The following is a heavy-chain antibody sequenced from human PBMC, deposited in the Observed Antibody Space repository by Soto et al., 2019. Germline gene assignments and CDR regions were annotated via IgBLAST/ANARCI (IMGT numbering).Heavy chain of an antibody. J-gene: IGHJ4*02. V-gene: IGHV1-18*01. Sequence: QVQLVQSGAEVKKPGASVKVSCKASGYTFSSYGFSWVRQAPGQGLEWMGWISAYNGNTNYAQKVQGRVTMTTDTSTNTGYMEPGRLRSDNPASVYCATVPGGGGSIDYWGQGTLVTVSS. D-gene: IGHD5-12*01. CDR1: GYTFSSYG. CDR3: ATVPGGGGSIDY. CDR2: ISAYNGNT.